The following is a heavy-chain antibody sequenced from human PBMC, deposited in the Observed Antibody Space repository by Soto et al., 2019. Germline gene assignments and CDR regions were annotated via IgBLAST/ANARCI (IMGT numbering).Heavy chain of an antibody. J-gene: IGHJ4*02. CDR2: VYHSGST. CDR3: ARMKYSRSYFDY. D-gene: IGHD6-6*01. CDR1: SGSISSSNW. V-gene: IGHV4-4*02. Sequence: SETLSLTCTVSSGSISSSNWWIWVRQSPGKGLEWIGEVYHSGSTNYNPSLKSRVTISVDKSQNQFSLSLNSVTAADTAVYYCARMKYSRSYFDYWGQGTLVTVSS.